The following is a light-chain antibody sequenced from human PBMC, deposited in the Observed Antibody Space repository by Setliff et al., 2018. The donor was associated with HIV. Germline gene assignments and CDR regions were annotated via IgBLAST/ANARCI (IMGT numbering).Light chain of an antibody. V-gene: IGLV1-40*01. CDR2: GYN. Sequence: QSVLTQPPSVSGTPGQRVTISCTGNNSNIGANYDVHWYQQLPGTAPKLLIYGYNTRPSGVPVRFSASKSGTSASLAITGLQPEDEAHYFCQSYDGGLSAVFGGGTKVTVL. CDR1: NSNIGANYD. J-gene: IGLJ3*02. CDR3: QSYDGGLSAV.